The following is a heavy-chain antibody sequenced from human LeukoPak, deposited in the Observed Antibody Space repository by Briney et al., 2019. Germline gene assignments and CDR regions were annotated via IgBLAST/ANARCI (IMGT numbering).Heavy chain of an antibody. Sequence: SETLSLTCTVSGGSISSYYWSWIRHPPGKGLEWIGYIYYSGSTNYNPSLKSRVTISVDTSKNQCSLKLSSVTAAATAVYYCAGHGAFDIWGQGTMVTVSS. J-gene: IGHJ3*02. CDR3: AGHGAFDI. CDR2: IYYSGST. CDR1: GGSISSYY. V-gene: IGHV4-59*08.